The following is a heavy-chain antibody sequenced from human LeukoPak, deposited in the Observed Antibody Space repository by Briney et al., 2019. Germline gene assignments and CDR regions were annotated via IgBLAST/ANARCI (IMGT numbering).Heavy chain of an antibody. Sequence: GGSLRLSCAASGFTFSNYEMNWVRQAPGKGLEWVSYISSSGSTIYYADSVKGRFTISRDNAKNSLYLQMNSLRAEDTAVYSCARGEYYYGTLFDYWGQRTLVTVSS. J-gene: IGHJ4*02. V-gene: IGHV3-48*03. CDR2: ISSSGSTI. D-gene: IGHD3-10*01. CDR1: GFTFSNYE. CDR3: ARGEYYYGTLFDY.